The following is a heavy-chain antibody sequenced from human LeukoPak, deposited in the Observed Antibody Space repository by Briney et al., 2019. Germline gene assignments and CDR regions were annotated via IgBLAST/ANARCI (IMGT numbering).Heavy chain of an antibody. CDR3: ARGAEYYAIWRGYAGYSDY. CDR2: IYYSGST. J-gene: IGHJ4*02. Sequence: PSETLSLTCTVSGGSISSSSYYWSWIRQPPGKGLEWIGYIYYSGSTNYNPSLKSRVTISVDTSKNQFSLKLSSVTAADTAVYFCARGAEYYAIWRGYAGYSDYWGQGISVTVSS. CDR1: GGSISSSSYY. D-gene: IGHD3-3*01. V-gene: IGHV4-61*01.